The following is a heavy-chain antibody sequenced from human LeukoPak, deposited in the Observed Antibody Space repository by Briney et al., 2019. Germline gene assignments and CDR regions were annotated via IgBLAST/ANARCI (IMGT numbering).Heavy chain of an antibody. CDR2: INTSGTT. Sequence: SETLSLTCTVSGGSISSYYWSWIRQPPGKGLEWIGNINTSGTTNYNPSLKSRVAISVDTSKNQFSLKLNSVTAADTAVYYCARPYSSGWSGAFDIWGQGTMVTVSS. J-gene: IGHJ3*02. CDR3: ARPYSSGWSGAFDI. D-gene: IGHD6-19*01. CDR1: GGSISSYY. V-gene: IGHV4-4*09.